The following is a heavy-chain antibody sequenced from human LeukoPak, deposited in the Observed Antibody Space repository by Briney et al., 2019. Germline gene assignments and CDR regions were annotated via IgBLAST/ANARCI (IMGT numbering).Heavy chain of an antibody. CDR3: ARGGRYSSGYYADAFDI. J-gene: IGHJ3*02. Sequence: GGSLRLSCAASGFTFNTYNLNWVRQAPGKGLEWVSSISGSGTSIYYADSVKGRFTISRDNANNSLYLQMNSLRAEDTAAYYCARGGRYSSGYYADAFDIWGQGTMVTVSS. CDR1: GFTFNTYN. CDR2: ISGSGTSI. V-gene: IGHV3-21*06. D-gene: IGHD3-22*01.